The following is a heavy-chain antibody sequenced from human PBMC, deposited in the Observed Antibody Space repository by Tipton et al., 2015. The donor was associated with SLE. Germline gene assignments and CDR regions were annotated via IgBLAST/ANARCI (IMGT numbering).Heavy chain of an antibody. CDR2: IYYSGST. V-gene: IGHV4-39*01. J-gene: IGHJ3*02. CDR1: GGSISSSSYY. Sequence: TLSLTCTVSGGSISSSSYYWGWIRQPPGKGLEWIGSIYYSGSTYYNPSLKSRVTISVDTSKNQFSLKLSSVTAADTAVYYCARQGDVVTASPVAFDIWGQGTMVTVSS. CDR3: ARQGDVVTASPVAFDI. D-gene: IGHD2-21*02.